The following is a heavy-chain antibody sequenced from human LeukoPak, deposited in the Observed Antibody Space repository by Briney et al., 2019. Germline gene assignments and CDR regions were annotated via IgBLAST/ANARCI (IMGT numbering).Heavy chain of an antibody. CDR1: GGSISSYY. CDR3: ARVGYSNSWYYYYYMGV. D-gene: IGHD6-13*01. CDR2: IYYSGST. V-gene: IGHV4-59*01. J-gene: IGHJ6*03. Sequence: SETLSLTCTVPGGSISSYYWSWIRQPPGKGLEWIGYIYYSGSTNYNPPLKSRVTISVDTSKNQFSLKLSSVTAADTAVYYCARVGYSNSWYYYYYMGVWGKGTTVNISS.